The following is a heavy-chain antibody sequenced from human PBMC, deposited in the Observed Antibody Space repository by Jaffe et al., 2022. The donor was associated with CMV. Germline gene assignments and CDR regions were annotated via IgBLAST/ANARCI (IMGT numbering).Heavy chain of an antibody. V-gene: IGHV3-33*01. CDR1: GFTFSSYG. CDR2: IWYDGSNK. D-gene: IGHD2-2*01. Sequence: QVQLVESGGGVVQPGRSLRLSCAASGFTFSSYGMHWVRQAPGKGLEWVAVIWYDGSNKYYADSVKGRFTISRDNSKNTLYLQMNSLRAEDTAVYYCARDLEDIVVVPAATRAYYYYYGMDVWGQGTTVTVSS. CDR3: ARDLEDIVVVPAATRAYYYYYGMDV. J-gene: IGHJ6*02.